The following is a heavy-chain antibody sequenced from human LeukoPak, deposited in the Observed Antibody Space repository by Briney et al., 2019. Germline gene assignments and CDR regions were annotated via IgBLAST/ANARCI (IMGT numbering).Heavy chain of an antibody. J-gene: IGHJ6*02. CDR3: ATAPILRGEGGEHFKYGMDV. V-gene: IGHV4-4*02. Sequence: PSETLSLTCAVSVGSISSGNWWGWVRQSPGKGLAWIGEIYHNGTANYNPSLKSRVTISADRFTNHFSLKLTSVTAADTAVYYCATAPILRGEGGEHFKYGMDVWGQGTTVSVSS. D-gene: IGHD2-2*02. CDR2: IYHNGTA. CDR1: VGSISSGNW.